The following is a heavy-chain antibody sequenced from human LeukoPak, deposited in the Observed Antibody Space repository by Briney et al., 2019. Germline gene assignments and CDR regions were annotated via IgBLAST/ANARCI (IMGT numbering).Heavy chain of an antibody. CDR3: ASARLEGSYFDY. Sequence: ASVKVSCKASGYTFTGYYMHWVRQAPGQGLEWMGWINPNSGGTNYAQKFQGRVTMTRDTSISTAYMELRRLRSDDTAVYYCASARLEGSYFDYWGRGTLVTVSS. CDR2: INPNSGGT. V-gene: IGHV1-2*02. J-gene: IGHJ4*02. D-gene: IGHD3-10*01. CDR1: GYTFTGYY.